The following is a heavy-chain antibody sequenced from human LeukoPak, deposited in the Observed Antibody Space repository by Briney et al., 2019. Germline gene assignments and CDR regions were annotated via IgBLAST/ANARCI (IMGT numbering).Heavy chain of an antibody. CDR2: INPNSGGT. V-gene: IGHV1-2*04. J-gene: IGHJ1*01. CDR1: GYTFTGYY. Sequence: ASVKVSCKASGYTFTGYYMYWVRQAPGQGLEWMGWINPNSGGTNYAQKFQGWVTMTRDTSISTAYMELSRLRSDDTAVYYCARDFSRGSGDFEYFQHWGQGTLVTVSS. CDR3: ARDFSRGSGDFEYFQH. D-gene: IGHD6-19*01.